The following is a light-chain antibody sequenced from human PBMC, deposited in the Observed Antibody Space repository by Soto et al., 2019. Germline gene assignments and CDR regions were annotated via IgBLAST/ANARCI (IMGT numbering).Light chain of an antibody. CDR1: QSISSY. Sequence: DIQMTQSPSSLSASVGDRVTITCRASQSISSYLNWYQQKPGKAPKLLIYAASSLQSGVPSRFSGSGSGTDFTLPISSLQPEDFATYYCQPSYSTSWTFGQGTKVEIK. V-gene: IGKV1-39*01. CDR3: QPSYSTSWT. J-gene: IGKJ1*01. CDR2: AAS.